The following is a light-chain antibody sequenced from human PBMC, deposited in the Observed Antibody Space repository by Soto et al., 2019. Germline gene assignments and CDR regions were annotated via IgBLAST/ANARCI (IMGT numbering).Light chain of an antibody. J-gene: IGKJ1*01. CDR2: GAS. CDR3: QQYGSL. V-gene: IGKV3-20*01. CDR1: QSVSSSY. Sequence: IVLPQSPGTLSLSPGERATLSCRASQSVSSSYLAWYQQKPGQAPRLLIYGASSRATGIPDRFSGSGSGTDFTLTISRLEPEDFAVYYCQQYGSLFGQGTKV.